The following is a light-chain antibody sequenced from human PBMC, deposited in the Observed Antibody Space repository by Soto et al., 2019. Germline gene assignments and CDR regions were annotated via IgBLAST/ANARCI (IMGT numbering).Light chain of an antibody. V-gene: IGKV3-11*01. Sequence: EIVLTQSPATLSLSPGERATLTCRASRSVSSYLAWYQQKPGQAPRLLIYDASSRATGIPDRFSGSGSGTDFTLTISSLEPEDFAVYYCLQRINWPLTFGQGTKVEIK. CDR2: DAS. CDR1: RSVSSY. J-gene: IGKJ1*01. CDR3: LQRINWPLT.